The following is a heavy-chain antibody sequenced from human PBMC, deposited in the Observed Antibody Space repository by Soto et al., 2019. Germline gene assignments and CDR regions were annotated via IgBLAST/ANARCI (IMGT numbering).Heavy chain of an antibody. D-gene: IGHD4-17*01. Sequence: SLRLSCAASGFTFNIYALHWVRQAPGKGLEWVAVISFDGTKKYYSDSVKGRFTISRDNLKNTLYLQMNNLRVEDAAPYFCAREDDYGYRYINYGLDVWGQGTTVTVSS. CDR3: AREDDYGYRYINYGLDV. CDR1: GFTFNIYA. J-gene: IGHJ6*02. V-gene: IGHV3-30-3*01. CDR2: ISFDGTKK.